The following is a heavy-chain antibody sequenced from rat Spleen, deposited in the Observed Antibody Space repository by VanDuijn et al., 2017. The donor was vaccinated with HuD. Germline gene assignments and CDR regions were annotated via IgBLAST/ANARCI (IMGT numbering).Heavy chain of an antibody. CDR3: ARWKYTQHWFAY. J-gene: IGHJ3*01. CDR2: ISSGGNT. Sequence: QVQLKESGPDLVQPAQTLSLTCTVSGFSLTNFGVSWVRQPPGKGLEWIAGISSGGNTYHNSVLRSRLSISRDTSKSQVFLKMDSLQTEDTAMYFCARWKYTQHWFAYWGQGTLVTVSS. CDR1: GFSLTNFG. D-gene: IGHD1-5*01. V-gene: IGHV2S8*01.